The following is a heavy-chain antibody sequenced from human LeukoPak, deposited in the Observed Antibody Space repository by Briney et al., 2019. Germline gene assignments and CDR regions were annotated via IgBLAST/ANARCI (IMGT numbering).Heavy chain of an antibody. CDR1: GGSISSSSYY. Sequence: SETLSLTCTVSGGSISSSSYYWGWIRQPPGKGLERIGSIYYSGSTYYNPSLKSRVTISVDTSKNQFSLKLSSVTAADTAVYYCARQSPYYSRPSAFFDYWGQGTLVTVSS. CDR3: ARQSPYYSRPSAFFDY. CDR2: IYYSGST. J-gene: IGHJ4*02. V-gene: IGHV4-39*01. D-gene: IGHD2-21*01.